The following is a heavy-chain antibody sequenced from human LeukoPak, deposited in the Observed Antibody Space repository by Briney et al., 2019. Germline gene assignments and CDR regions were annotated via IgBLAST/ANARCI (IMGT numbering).Heavy chain of an antibody. CDR2: INWDSDST. Sequence: GGSLRLSCAASGFTFYDYDMSWVRQAPGKGLEWVSDINWDSDSTSYADSVKGRFTISRDNAKNSLYLQMNSLRAEDTALYYCARHAFHDAFDIWGQGTMVTVSS. V-gene: IGHV3-20*04. J-gene: IGHJ3*02. CDR3: ARHAFHDAFDI. CDR1: GFTFYDYD.